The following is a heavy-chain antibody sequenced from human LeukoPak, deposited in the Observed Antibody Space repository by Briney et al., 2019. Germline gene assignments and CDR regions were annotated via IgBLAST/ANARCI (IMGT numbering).Heavy chain of an antibody. V-gene: IGHV4-34*01. Sequence: PSETLSLTCAVYGGSFSGYYWSWIRQPPGKGLEWIGEINHSGSTNYNPSLKSRVTISVDTSKNQFSLKLSSVTAADTAVYYCARGDYDILTGYYQFDYWGQGTLVTVSS. CDR1: GGSFSGYY. CDR3: ARGDYDILTGYYQFDY. J-gene: IGHJ4*02. D-gene: IGHD3-9*01. CDR2: INHSGST.